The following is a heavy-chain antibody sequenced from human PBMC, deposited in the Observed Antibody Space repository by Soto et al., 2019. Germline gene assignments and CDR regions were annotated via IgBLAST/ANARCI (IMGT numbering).Heavy chain of an antibody. J-gene: IGHJ3*02. CDR3: ASSVRGKQLGVGYDAFDI. CDR1: GYTFTGYY. CDR2: INPNSGGT. D-gene: IGHD6-13*01. Sequence: ASVKVSCKASGYTFTGYYMHWVRQAPGQGLEWMGWINPNSGGTNYAQKFQGWVTMTRDTSISTAYMELSRLRSDDTAVYYCASSVRGKQLGVGYDAFDIWGQGTMVTVSS. V-gene: IGHV1-2*04.